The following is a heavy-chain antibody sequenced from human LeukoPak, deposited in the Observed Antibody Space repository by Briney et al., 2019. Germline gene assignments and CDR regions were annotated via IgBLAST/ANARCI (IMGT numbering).Heavy chain of an antibody. J-gene: IGHJ4*02. CDR2: IRYDGSNK. CDR3: AKDPHYYDSSGYYLDY. D-gene: IGHD3-22*01. V-gene: IGHV3-30*02. Sequence: GGSLRLSCAASGFTVSSNYMSWVRQAPGKGLEWVAFIRYDGSNKYYADSVKGRFTISRDNSKSTLYLQMNSLRAEDTAVYYCAKDPHYYDSSGYYLDYWGQGTLVTVSS. CDR1: GFTVSSNY.